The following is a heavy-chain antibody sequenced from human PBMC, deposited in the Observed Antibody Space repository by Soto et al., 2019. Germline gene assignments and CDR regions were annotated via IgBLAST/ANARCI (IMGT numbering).Heavy chain of an antibody. V-gene: IGHV3-23*01. CDR1: GFTFSIYA. CDR3: ALRPYSGIHPPLDY. CDR2: ISGSGGST. D-gene: IGHD1-26*01. Sequence: GGSLRLSCAASGFTFSIYAMSWFRQAPGKGLEWVSAISGSGGSTYYADSVKGRFTISRDNSKNTLYLQMNSLRAEDTAVYYCALRPYSGIHPPLDYWGQGTLVTVSS. J-gene: IGHJ4*02.